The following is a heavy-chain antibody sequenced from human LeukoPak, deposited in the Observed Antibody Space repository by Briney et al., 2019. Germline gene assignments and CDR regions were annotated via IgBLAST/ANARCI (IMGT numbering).Heavy chain of an antibody. CDR3: ARRLPAEALDDYYGMDV. J-gene: IGHJ6*04. CDR1: GFTFSSYE. D-gene: IGHD2-2*01. V-gene: IGHV3-48*03. Sequence: GGSLRLSCAASGFTFSSYEMNWVRQAPGKGLEWVSYISSSGSTIYYADSVKGRSTISRDNAKNSLYLQMNSLRAEDTAVYYCARRLPAEALDDYYGMDVWGKGTTITVSS. CDR2: ISSSGSTI.